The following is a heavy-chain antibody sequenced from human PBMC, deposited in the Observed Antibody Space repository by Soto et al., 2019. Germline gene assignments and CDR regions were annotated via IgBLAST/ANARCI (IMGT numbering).Heavy chain of an antibody. CDR1: GYTFTSYD. CDR2: MNPNSGNT. Sequence: XSEKGSCKASGYTFTSYDINWVRQASGLGLEWMGWMNPNSGNTGYSQKFQGRVTMSRNTSISTAYMELSSLRSEDTAVYYCARGPPGGQWPTDYWGQGTLVTVSS. CDR3: ARGPPGGQWPTDY. V-gene: IGHV1-8*01. D-gene: IGHD6-19*01. J-gene: IGHJ4*02.